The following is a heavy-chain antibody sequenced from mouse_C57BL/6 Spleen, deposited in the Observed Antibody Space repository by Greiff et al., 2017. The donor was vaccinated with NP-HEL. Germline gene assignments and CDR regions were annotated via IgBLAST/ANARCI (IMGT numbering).Heavy chain of an antibody. CDR2: ISGGGGNT. Sequence: DVMLVESGGGLVKPGGSLKLSCAASGFTFSSYTMSWVRQTPEKRLEWVATISGGGGNTYYPDSVKGRFTISRDNAKNTLYLQMSSLRSEDTALYYCATFPFAYWGQGTLVTVSA. V-gene: IGHV5-9*01. J-gene: IGHJ3*01. CDR1: GFTFSSYT. CDR3: ATFPFAY.